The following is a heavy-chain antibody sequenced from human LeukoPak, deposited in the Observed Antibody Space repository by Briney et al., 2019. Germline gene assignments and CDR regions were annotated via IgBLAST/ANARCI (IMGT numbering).Heavy chain of an antibody. CDR2: TSGSGGST. V-gene: IGHV3-23*01. Sequence: TGGSLRLSCAASGFTFSSYGMSWVRQAPGKGLEWVSGTSGSGGSTYYAGSVKGRFTISRDNARDTLYMQMNSLRDEDTALYYCTIMHGYYDGSGYWVQWGQGTLVTVSS. D-gene: IGHD3-22*01. CDR3: TIMHGYYDGSGYWVQ. CDR1: GFTFSSYG. J-gene: IGHJ4*02.